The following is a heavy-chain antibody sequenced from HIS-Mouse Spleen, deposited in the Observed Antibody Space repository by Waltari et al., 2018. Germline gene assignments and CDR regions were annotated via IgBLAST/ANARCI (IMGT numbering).Heavy chain of an antibody. D-gene: IGHD6-13*01. V-gene: IGHV4-39*07. Sequence: QLQLQESVPGLVKPSETLSLTCTVSGGSISSSSYYWGWIRQPPGKGLAWIGSIYYSGSTYYNPSLKRRVTISVDTSKNQVSLKLSSVTAADTAVYYCAREIPYSSSWYDWYFDLWGRGTLVTVSS. CDR1: GGSISSSSYY. CDR3: AREIPYSSSWYDWYFDL. CDR2: IYYSGST. J-gene: IGHJ2*01.